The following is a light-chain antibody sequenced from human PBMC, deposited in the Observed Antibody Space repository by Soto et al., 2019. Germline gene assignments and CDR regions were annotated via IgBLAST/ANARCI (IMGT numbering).Light chain of an antibody. CDR3: ISYTGSSTSYV. Sequence: QSVLTQPASVSGSPGQSITISCSGTRSDIGSYNYVAWYQQFPGKTPKILIYGVSNRPSGVSSRFSGSKSGNTASLTISRLQAEDEADYYCISYTGSSTSYVFGSGTKVTVL. CDR1: RSDIGSYNY. CDR2: GVS. J-gene: IGLJ1*01. V-gene: IGLV2-14*01.